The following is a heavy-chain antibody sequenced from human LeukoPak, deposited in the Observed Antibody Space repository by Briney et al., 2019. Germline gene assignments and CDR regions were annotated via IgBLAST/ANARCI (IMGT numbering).Heavy chain of an antibody. CDR1: GFTFSGHF. Sequence: GGSLRLSCSASGFTFSGHFMHWVRQAPGKGLEYVSSISVNGDKTLYAESVKGRFTISRDNSKNTLYLQLSSLRLEDTAIYYCLKDLTGTWSFDHWGQGTLLTISS. CDR3: LKDLTGTWSFDH. J-gene: IGHJ4*02. V-gene: IGHV3-64D*06. CDR2: ISVNGDKT. D-gene: IGHD7-27*01.